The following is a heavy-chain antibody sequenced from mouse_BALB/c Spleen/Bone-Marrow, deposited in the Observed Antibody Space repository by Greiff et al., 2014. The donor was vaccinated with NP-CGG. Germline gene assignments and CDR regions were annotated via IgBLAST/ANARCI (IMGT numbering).Heavy chain of an antibody. J-gene: IGHJ4*01. CDR3: ARWEYYAMDY. Sequence: DVQLQESGAELVKPGASVKLSCTASGFNIKDTYMHWVKQRPEQGLGGMGGIIPANGNPKNYQKFQGNDTKTAETTSNTASLQHSSRISEDTAVYYCARWEYYAMDYWGQGTSVTVSS. D-gene: IGHD4-1*01. V-gene: IGHV14-3*02. CDR2: IIPANGNP. CDR1: GFNIKDTY.